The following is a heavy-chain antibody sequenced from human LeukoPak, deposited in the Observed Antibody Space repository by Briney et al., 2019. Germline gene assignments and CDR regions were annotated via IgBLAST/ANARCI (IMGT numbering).Heavy chain of an antibody. D-gene: IGHD3-10*01. V-gene: IGHV1-2*02. J-gene: IGHJ6*02. CDR3: ARACGSGRRPRDYYYGMDV. CDR1: GYTFTGYY. CDR2: INPNSGGT. Sequence: GASVKVSCKASGYTFTGYYMHWVRQAPGQGLEWMGWINPNSGGTNYAQKFQGRVTMTRDTSISTAYMELSRLRSDDTAVYYCARACGSGRRPRDYYYGMDVWGQGTTVTVSS.